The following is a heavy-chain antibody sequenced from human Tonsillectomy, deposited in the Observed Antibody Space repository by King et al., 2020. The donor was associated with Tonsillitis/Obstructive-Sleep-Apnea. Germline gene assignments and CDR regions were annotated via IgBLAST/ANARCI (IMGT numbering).Heavy chain of an antibody. V-gene: IGHV4-34*01. J-gene: IGHJ5*02. CDR1: GGSFSGYY. Sequence: VQLQQWGAGLLKPSETLSLTCAVYGGSFSGYYWSWIRQPPGKGLEWIGEINHSGSTNYNPSLKSRVTISVDTSKNQFSLKLGSVTAADTAVYYCASGGYCSSTSCPPVRWFDPWGQGTLVTVSS. D-gene: IGHD2-2*01. CDR2: INHSGST. CDR3: ASGGYCSSTSCPPVRWFDP.